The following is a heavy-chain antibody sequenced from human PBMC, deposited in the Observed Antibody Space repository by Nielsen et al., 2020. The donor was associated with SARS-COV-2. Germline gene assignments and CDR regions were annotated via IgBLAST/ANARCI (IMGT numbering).Heavy chain of an antibody. D-gene: IGHD1-26*01. J-gene: IGHJ6*02. CDR3: VKWVELDFGYYYYGMDV. V-gene: IGHV3-23*01. CDR1: GFTLSPYA. CDR2: ITGTRGVT. Sequence: GGSLRLSCAASGFTLSPYAVSWVRQTPGKGLEWVSAITGTRGVTYYADSVKGRFTISRDNSRNTLYLQMNSLRVEDTAVYYCVKWVELDFGYYYYGMDVWGQGTTVTVSS.